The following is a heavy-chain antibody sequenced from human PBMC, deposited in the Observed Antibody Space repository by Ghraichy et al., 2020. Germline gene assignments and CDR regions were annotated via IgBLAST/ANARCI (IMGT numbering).Heavy chain of an antibody. CDR2: IYTSGST. Sequence: SETLSLTCSVSGGSISRGSYYWTWIRQPAGKGLEWIGRIYTSGSTNYNPSLKSRVTISVDTSKNQFSLRLSSVTAADTAVYYCARGGRGFDPWGQGTLVTVSS. CDR3: ARGGRGFDP. J-gene: IGHJ5*02. CDR1: GGSISRGSYY. V-gene: IGHV4-61*02.